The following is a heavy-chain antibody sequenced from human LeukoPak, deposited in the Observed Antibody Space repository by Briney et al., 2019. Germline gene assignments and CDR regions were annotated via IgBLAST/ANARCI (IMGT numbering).Heavy chain of an antibody. CDR1: GFAFSNYA. Sequence: PGGSLRLSCSASGFAFSNYAMHWARQAPGKGLEYVSAISTNGGGTYYADSVKGRFTISRDNSKNTMYLQMSSLRAEDTALYYCVKLDWGYYYDTWGQGTLVTVSS. CDR2: ISTNGGGT. V-gene: IGHV3-64D*09. CDR3: VKLDWGYYYDT. J-gene: IGHJ5*02. D-gene: IGHD3-22*01.